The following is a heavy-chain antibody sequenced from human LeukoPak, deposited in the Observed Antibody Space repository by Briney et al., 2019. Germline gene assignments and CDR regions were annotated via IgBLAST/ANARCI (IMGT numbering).Heavy chain of an antibody. J-gene: IGHJ6*02. Sequence: PSETLSLNGTGSGGSISSYYWSWIRQPPGQGLEWIGYIYYSGSTNYNPSLKSRVTISVDTSKNQFSLKLSSVTAADTAVYYCARDCSGGSCYPAGMDVWGQGTTVTVSS. V-gene: IGHV4-59*01. CDR1: GGSISSYY. CDR3: ARDCSGGSCYPAGMDV. CDR2: IYYSGST. D-gene: IGHD2-15*01.